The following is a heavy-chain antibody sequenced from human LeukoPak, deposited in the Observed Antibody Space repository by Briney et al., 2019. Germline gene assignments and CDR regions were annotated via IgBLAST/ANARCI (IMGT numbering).Heavy chain of an antibody. CDR1: GFTFDDYG. Sequence: GGSLRLSCEGSGFTFDDYGMSWVRQDQGKGLEWVSGINWNGGRTGYADSVKGRFAISRDNAKNSLFLQMNSLRAEDTALYYCARAKYYYDSTTYLDAFDIWGQGAMVTVSS. CDR3: ARAKYYYDSTTYLDAFDI. J-gene: IGHJ3*02. D-gene: IGHD3-22*01. CDR2: INWNGGRT. V-gene: IGHV3-20*04.